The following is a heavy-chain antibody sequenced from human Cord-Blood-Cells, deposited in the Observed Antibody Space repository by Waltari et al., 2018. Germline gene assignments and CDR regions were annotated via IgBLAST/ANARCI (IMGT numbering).Heavy chain of an antibody. CDR1: GFTFDDYA. CDR2: ITWHVRSI. Sequence: EVQLVESGGGLVQPGRSLRLSCAASGFTFDDYAMHWVRQAPGKGLEWVSGITWHVRSIGYAESGKGRFTISRDNAKNSLYLQMNSLRAEDMALHYCAKDMKGSIAARRGAFDSWGQGTMVTVSS. V-gene: IGHV3-9*03. CDR3: AKDMKGSIAARRGAFDS. J-gene: IGHJ3*02. D-gene: IGHD6-6*01.